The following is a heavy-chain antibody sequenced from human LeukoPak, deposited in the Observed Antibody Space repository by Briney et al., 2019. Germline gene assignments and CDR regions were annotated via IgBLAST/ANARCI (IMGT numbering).Heavy chain of an antibody. CDR2: TYYRSKWYN. CDR3: ARDSPQMATISLGFDP. D-gene: IGHD5-12*01. Sequence: SQTLSLTCAISGDSVSSNSAAWNWIRQSPSRGLEWLGRTYYRSKWYNDYAVSVKSRITINPDTSKNQFSPQLNSVTPEDTAVYYCARDSPQMATISLGFDPWGQGTLVTVSS. CDR1: GDSVSSNSAA. V-gene: IGHV6-1*01. J-gene: IGHJ5*02.